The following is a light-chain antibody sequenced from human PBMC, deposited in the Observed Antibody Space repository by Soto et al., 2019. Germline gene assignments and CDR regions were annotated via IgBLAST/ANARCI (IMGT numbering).Light chain of an antibody. V-gene: IGLV2-14*01. CDR3: SSYAGSSTYL. Sequence: QPASVSGSPGQSITISCTGTSSDVGSYNFVSWYQHHPGKAPKLIIYEVSNRPSGVSNRFSGSKSGNTASLTISGLQADDEADYYCSSYAGSSTYLFGSATKLTVL. CDR1: SSDVGSYNF. CDR2: EVS. J-gene: IGLJ1*01.